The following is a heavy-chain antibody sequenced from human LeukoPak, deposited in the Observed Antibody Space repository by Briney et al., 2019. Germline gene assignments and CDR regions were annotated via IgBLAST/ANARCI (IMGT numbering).Heavy chain of an antibody. CDR3: RGPTQQWLYSGTDV. Sequence: PGGSLRLSCTASGFTFGDHAMSWVRQAPGKGLEGLGFIRSKGYGGTTEYAASAKGRFTISRDDSKSIAYLQMNSLTTEDTAVYCSRGPTQQWLYSGTDVWGQGTTVIVSS. J-gene: IGHJ6*02. CDR2: IRSKGYGGTT. CDR1: GFTFGDHA. V-gene: IGHV3-49*04. D-gene: IGHD5-18*01.